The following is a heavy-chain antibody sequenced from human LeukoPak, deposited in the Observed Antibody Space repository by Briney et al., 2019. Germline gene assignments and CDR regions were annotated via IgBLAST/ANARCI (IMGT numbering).Heavy chain of an antibody. Sequence: SETLSLTCTVSGGSISSSSYYWGWIRQPPGKGLEWIGSIYYSGSTYYNPSLKSRVTISIDTSKNQFSLKLTSVTAADTAVYYCASFSYYDSSSWGQGTLVTVSS. J-gene: IGHJ4*02. CDR2: IYYSGST. CDR1: GGSISSSSYY. CDR3: ASFSYYDSSS. D-gene: IGHD3-22*01. V-gene: IGHV4-39*07.